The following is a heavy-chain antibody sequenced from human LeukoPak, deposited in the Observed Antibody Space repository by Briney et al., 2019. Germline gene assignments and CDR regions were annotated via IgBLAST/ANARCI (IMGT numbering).Heavy chain of an antibody. CDR3: AKEMKEVSYGSASYDY. Sequence: GGSLRLSCAASGFTFSSHAMGWVRQAPGKGLEWVSAISGSGGSTYYADSVKGRFTISRDNSKNTLYLQMNSLRAEDTAVYYCAKEMKEVSYGSASYDYWGQGTLVTVSS. D-gene: IGHD3-10*01. CDR2: ISGSGGST. V-gene: IGHV3-23*01. CDR1: GFTFSSHA. J-gene: IGHJ4*02.